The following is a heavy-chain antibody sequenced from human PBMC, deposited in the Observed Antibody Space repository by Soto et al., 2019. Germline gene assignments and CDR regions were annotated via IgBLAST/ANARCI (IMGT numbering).Heavy chain of an antibody. D-gene: IGHD6-19*01. V-gene: IGHV5-10-1*01. J-gene: IGHJ6*02. Sequence: GESLKISCKGSGYSLSTFWITWVRQMPGKGLEWMGGIDPSDSYTNYSPSFQGPVTISVDKSISTAYLQWSSLKASDTAMYFCVRQGIPVAAAPRRYYGLDVWGQGTTVTVSS. CDR1: GYSLSTFW. CDR2: IDPSDSYT. CDR3: VRQGIPVAAAPRRYYGLDV.